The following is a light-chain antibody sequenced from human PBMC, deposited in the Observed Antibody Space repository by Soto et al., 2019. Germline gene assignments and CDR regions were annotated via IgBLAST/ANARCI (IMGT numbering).Light chain of an antibody. CDR3: SSYAGRNNLV. CDR2: DVS. Sequence: QSALTQPPSASGSPGQSVTISCTGTSSDVGNYNYVACYQQHPGKAPQLMIYDVSTRPSGVPDRFSGSKSGNTASLTVSGRQAEDEADYCCSSYAGRNNLVFGGGTKVTVL. CDR1: SSDVGNYNY. J-gene: IGLJ3*02. V-gene: IGLV2-8*01.